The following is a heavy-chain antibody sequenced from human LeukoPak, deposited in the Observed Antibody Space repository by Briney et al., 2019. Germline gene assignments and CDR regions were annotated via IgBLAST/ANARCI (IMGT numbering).Heavy chain of an antibody. CDR2: IAYDGSRA. J-gene: IGHJ4*02. D-gene: IGHD1-14*01. CDR3: TRYNNDHFDY. CDR1: GFTFGGYG. Sequence: GGSLRLSCAGSGFTFGGYGMHWFRQTPGKGLEWVVVIAYDGSRAFYADSVKGRFTISRDNSKNTMSVQMDDLRAEDTAVYYCTRYNNDHFDYWGQGTLVTVSS. V-gene: IGHV3-33*01.